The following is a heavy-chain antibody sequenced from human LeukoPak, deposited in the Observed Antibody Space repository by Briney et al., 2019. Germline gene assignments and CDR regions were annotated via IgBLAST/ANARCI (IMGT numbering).Heavy chain of an antibody. J-gene: IGHJ2*01. D-gene: IGHD4-4*01. CDR2: IWYDGSNK. V-gene: IGHV3-33*01. Sequence: GGSLRLSCAASGFTFSSYGMHWVRQAPGKGLEWVAVIWYDGSNKYYADSVKGRFTISRDNSKNTLYLQMNSLRAEDTAVYYCAAPATTVTYYWYFDLWGRGTLVTVSS. CDR3: AAPATTVTYYWYFDL. CDR1: GFTFSSYG.